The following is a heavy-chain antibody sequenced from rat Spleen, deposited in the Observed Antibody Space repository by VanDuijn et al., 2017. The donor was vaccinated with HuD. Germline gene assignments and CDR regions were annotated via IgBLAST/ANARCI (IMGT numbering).Heavy chain of an antibody. V-gene: IGHV5-58*01. CDR2: ISTGGDNT. D-gene: IGHD1-2*01. J-gene: IGHJ2*01. CDR3: ARHEDYYSIYPHWYFDF. Sequence: EVQLVETGGGLVQPGRSLKLSCVASGFTFSNYWMYWIRQVPGKGLEWISSISTGGDNTYYRDSVKGRFTVSRDNAKSTLYLQMDSLRSEDTATYYCARHEDYYSIYPHWYFDFWGQGVMVTVSS. CDR1: GFTFSNYW.